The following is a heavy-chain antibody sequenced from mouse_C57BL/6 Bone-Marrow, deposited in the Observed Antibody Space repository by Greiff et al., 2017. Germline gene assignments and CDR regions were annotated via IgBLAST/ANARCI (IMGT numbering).Heavy chain of an antibody. CDR2: IDPENGDT. Sequence: VQLQQSGAELVRPGASVKLSCTASGFNIKDDYMHWVKQRPEQGLEWIGWIDPENGDTEYASKFQGKATITADTSSNTAYLQLSSLTSEDTAVYYCTTFDYDGGDYFDYWGQGTTLTVSS. CDR1: GFNIKDDY. V-gene: IGHV14-4*01. J-gene: IGHJ2*01. D-gene: IGHD2-4*01. CDR3: TTFDYDGGDYFDY.